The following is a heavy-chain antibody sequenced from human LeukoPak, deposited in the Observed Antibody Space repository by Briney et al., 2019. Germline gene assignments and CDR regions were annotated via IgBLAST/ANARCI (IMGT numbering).Heavy chain of an antibody. J-gene: IGHJ6*02. D-gene: IGHD2-2*01. CDR2: IYHSGST. V-gene: IGHV4-4*02. Sequence: SETLSLTCAVSGGSISSSNWWSWVRQPPGKGLEWIGEIYHSGSTNYNPSLKSRVTISVDTSKNQFSLKLSSVTAADTAVYYCARDSQGYCSSTSCLNYYYYGMDVWGQGTTVTVSS. CDR1: GGSISSSNW. CDR3: ARDSQGYCSSTSCLNYYYYGMDV.